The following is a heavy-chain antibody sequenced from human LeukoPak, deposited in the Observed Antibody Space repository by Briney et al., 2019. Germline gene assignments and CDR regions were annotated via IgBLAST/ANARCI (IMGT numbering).Heavy chain of an antibody. CDR3: ARTLPYYYDSSGSQAFDY. D-gene: IGHD3-22*01. Sequence: SVKVSCKASGGTFSSYAISWVRQAPGQGLEWMGGIIPIFGTANYAQKFQGRVTITTDESTSTAYMELSSLRSEDTAVYYCARTLPYYYDSSGSQAFDYWGQGTLVTVSS. J-gene: IGHJ4*02. V-gene: IGHV1-69*05. CDR2: IIPIFGTA. CDR1: GGTFSSYA.